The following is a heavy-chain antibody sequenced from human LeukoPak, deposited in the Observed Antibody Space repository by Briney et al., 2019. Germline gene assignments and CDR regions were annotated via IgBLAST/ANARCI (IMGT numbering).Heavy chain of an antibody. J-gene: IGHJ4*02. V-gene: IGHV4-39*01. D-gene: IGHD2-15*01. CDR2: IYYSGST. Sequence: SETLSLTCTVSGGSISSSSYYWGWIRQPPGKGLEWIGSIYYSGSTYYNPSLKSRVTISVDTSKNQFSLKLSSVTAADTAVYYCASLPSIVVVVAATLSGWDFDYWGRGTLVTVSS. CDR3: ASLPSIVVVVAATLSGWDFDY. CDR1: GGSISSSSYY.